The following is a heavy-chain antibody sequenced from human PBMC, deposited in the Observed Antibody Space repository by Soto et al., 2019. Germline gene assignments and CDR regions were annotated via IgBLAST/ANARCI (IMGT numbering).Heavy chain of an antibody. CDR3: AREPGSSSSYFDY. V-gene: IGHV4-34*01. D-gene: IGHD6-6*01. Sequence: LSLTCAVYGGSFSGYYWSWIRQPPGKGLEWIGEINHSGSTNYNPSLKSRVTISVDTSKNQFSLKLSSVTAADTAVYYCAREPGSSSSYFDYWGQGTLVTVSS. J-gene: IGHJ4*02. CDR2: INHSGST. CDR1: GGSFSGYY.